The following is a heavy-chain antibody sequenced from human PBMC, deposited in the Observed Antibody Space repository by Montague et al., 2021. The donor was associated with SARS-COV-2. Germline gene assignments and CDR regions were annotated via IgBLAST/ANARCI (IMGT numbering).Heavy chain of an antibody. D-gene: IGHD3-16*01. J-gene: IGHJ5*02. Sequence: SETLSLTCTVSAGAIRDTDYFWGWIRQPPGKGLEWIGSIYYSGTTYHNPSLKSRVTISVDTSKNQFSLKLSSVTAADTAVYFCARRRDNLGSLNWFAPWGQGTLVTVSS. V-gene: IGHV4-39*01. CDR2: IYYSGTT. CDR1: AGAIRDTDYF. CDR3: ARRRDNLGSLNWFAP.